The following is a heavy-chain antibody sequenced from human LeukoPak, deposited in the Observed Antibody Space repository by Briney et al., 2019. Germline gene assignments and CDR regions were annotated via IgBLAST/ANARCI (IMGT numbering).Heavy chain of an antibody. V-gene: IGHV4-59*01. J-gene: IGHJ4*02. CDR3: ARLYGSGSYYIDY. CDR2: IYYSGST. Sequence: SETLSLTCTVSGGSISSYYWSWIRQPPGKGLEWNGYIYYSGSTNYNPPLKSRVTISVDTSKNQFSLKLSSVTAADTAVYYCARLYGSGSYYIDYWGQGTLVTVSS. D-gene: IGHD3-10*01. CDR1: GGSISSYY.